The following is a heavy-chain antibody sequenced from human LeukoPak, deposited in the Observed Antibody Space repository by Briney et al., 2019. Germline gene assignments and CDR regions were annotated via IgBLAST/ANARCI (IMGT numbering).Heavy chain of an antibody. CDR1: GGSISSYY. D-gene: IGHD3-22*01. CDR3: ARGGDSSGYYYTIDY. V-gene: IGHV4-59*12. CDR2: IYYSGST. J-gene: IGHJ4*02. Sequence: SETLSLTCTVSGGSISSYYWSWIRQPPGKGLEWIGYIYYSGSTNYNPSLKSRVTMSVDTSKNQFSLRLRSVTAADAAVYYCARGGDSSGYYYTIDYWGQGTLVTVSS.